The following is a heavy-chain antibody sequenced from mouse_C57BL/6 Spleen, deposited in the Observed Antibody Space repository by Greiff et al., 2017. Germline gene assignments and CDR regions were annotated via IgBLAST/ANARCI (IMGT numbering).Heavy chain of an antibody. CDR2: INPNNGGT. J-gene: IGHJ2*01. Sequence: VQLQQSGPELVKPGASVKISCKASGYTFTDYYMNWVKQSHGKSLEWIGDINPNNGGTSYNQKFKGKATLTVDKSSSTAYMELRSLTSEDSAVYYCARLTTVVPYYFDYWGQGTTLTVSS. V-gene: IGHV1-26*01. CDR3: ARLTTVVPYYFDY. D-gene: IGHD1-1*01. CDR1: GYTFTDYY.